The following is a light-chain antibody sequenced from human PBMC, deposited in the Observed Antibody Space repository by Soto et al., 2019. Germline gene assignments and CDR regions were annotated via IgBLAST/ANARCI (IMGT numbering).Light chain of an antibody. V-gene: IGKV3-15*01. Sequence: IVMTQSPATLSVSPGERVTLSCRASQGIGITLAWYQQKPGQTPRLFIYGASTRATGIPARFSGSGSGTEFTLTIDSLQSEESAVYYCQRYNDWPLTFGGGTKVEIK. CDR3: QRYNDWPLT. J-gene: IGKJ4*01. CDR1: QGIGIT. CDR2: GAS.